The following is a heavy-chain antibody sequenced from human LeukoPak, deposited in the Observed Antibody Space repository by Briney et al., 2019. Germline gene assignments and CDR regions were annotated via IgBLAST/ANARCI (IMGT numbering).Heavy chain of an antibody. Sequence: SETLSLTCAVSGYSISSGYYWGWIRQPPGKGLEGIGNLYHSGSTYYNPSLQRRVTTSVDTSKNQFSLKLSSVTAADTAVYFCARVAAGSRYYFDDWGQGTLVTVSS. CDR2: LYHSGST. CDR3: ARVAAGSRYYFDD. J-gene: IGHJ4*02. CDR1: GYSISSGYY. V-gene: IGHV4-38-2*01. D-gene: IGHD2-15*01.